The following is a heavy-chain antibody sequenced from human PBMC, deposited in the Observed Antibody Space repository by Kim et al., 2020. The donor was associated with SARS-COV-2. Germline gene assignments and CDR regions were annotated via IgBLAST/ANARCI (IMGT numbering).Heavy chain of an antibody. CDR2: INHSGST. CDR1: GGSFSGYY. J-gene: IGHJ6*01. D-gene: IGHD2-2*02. CDR3: ARGFYCSSTSCYTGGVYY. V-gene: IGHV4-34*01. Sequence: SETLSLTCAVYGGSFSGYYWSWIRQPPGKGLEWIGEINHSGSTNYNPSLKSRVTISVDTSKNQFSLKLSSVTAADTAVYYCARGFYCSSTSCYTGGVYY.